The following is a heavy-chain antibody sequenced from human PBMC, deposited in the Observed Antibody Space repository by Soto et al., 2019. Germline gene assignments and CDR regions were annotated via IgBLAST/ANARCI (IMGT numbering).Heavy chain of an antibody. D-gene: IGHD3-10*01. V-gene: IGHV1-8*01. CDR1: GDTFTTYD. CDR3: ARGRASGSYYLLDY. J-gene: IGHJ4*02. CDR2: INPNSGNI. Sequence: GASVKVSCKASGDTFTTYDINWVRQATGHGLEWMGSINPNSGNIGYAQRFQGRVTMTRDTAIRTAYMEVSSLRSDDTAVYYCARGRASGSYYLLDYWGQGTLVTVSS.